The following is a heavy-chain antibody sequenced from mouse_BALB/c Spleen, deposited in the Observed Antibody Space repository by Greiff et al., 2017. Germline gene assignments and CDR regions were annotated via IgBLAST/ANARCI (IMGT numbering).Heavy chain of an antibody. CDR3: TRGYYAYFDY. J-gene: IGHJ2*01. D-gene: IGHD2-3*01. CDR1: GYTFNSYW. V-gene: IGHV1-69*02. Sequence: QVQLQQPGAELVRPGASVKLSCNASGYTFNSYWINWVKQRPGQGLEWIGNIYPSDSYTNYNQKFKDKATLTVDKSSSTAYMQLSSLTSEDSAVYYCTRGYYAYFDYWGQGTTLTVSS. CDR2: IYPSDSYT.